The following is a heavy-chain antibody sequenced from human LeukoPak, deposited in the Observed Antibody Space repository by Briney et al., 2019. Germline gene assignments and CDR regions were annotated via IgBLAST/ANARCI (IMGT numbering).Heavy chain of an antibody. J-gene: IGHJ4*02. CDR1: GYTFTSYG. CDR2: ISAYNGNT. CDR3: ARDDALVATGSFDY. D-gene: IGHD5-12*01. V-gene: IGHV1-18*01. Sequence: ASVKVSCKASGYTFTSYGINWVRHAPGQGLEWMGWISAYNGNTYYAQKLQGRVTMTTDTSTSTAYMELRSLRSDDTAVYYCARDDALVATGSFDYWGQGTLVTVSS.